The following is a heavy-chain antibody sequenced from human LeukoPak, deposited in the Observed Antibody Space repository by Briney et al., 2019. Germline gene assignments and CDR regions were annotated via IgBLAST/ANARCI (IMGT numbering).Heavy chain of an antibody. J-gene: IGHJ4*02. CDR2: ISGSGGST. CDR1: GFTFSSYG. CDR3: AKDRWFGELPYDY. Sequence: LPGGSLRLSCAASGFTFSSYGMSWVRQAPGKGLEWVSAISGSGGSTYYADSVKGRFTISRDNSKNTLYLQMNSLRAEDTAVYYCAKDRWFGELPYDYWGQGTLVTASS. V-gene: IGHV3-23*01. D-gene: IGHD3-10*01.